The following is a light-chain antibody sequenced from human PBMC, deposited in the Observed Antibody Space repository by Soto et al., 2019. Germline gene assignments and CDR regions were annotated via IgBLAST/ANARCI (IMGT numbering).Light chain of an antibody. V-gene: IGKV3-20*01. Sequence: EIVLTQSPGTLSLSPGERAILSCRASQSVSSSYLAWYQQKPGQAPRLLIYGASSRATGIPDRFSGSGSGTDFTLTISGLEAEYFAVYYCQQFGGSPRTFGGGTKVEIK. CDR3: QQFGGSPRT. CDR1: QSVSSSY. J-gene: IGKJ4*01. CDR2: GAS.